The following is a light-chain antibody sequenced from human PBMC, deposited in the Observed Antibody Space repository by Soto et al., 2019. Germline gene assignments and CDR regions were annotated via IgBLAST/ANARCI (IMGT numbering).Light chain of an antibody. Sequence: EVVLTPSPATLSLSPGESATLSFRASQSVSSYLVWYQQKLVQAPRLLIYDASKRATGIPARFSGSGSGTDFTLTISSLEPEDFAVEFCQQRSNWPLTFGGGTKVEIK. CDR1: QSVSSY. CDR2: DAS. V-gene: IGKV3-11*01. CDR3: QQRSNWPLT. J-gene: IGKJ4*01.